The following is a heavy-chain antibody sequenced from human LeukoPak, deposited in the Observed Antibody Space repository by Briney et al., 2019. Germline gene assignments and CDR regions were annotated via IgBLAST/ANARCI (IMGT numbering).Heavy chain of an antibody. CDR3: ARMRCGHTDNICYNY. J-gene: IGHJ4*02. CDR1: GVSVSGYY. V-gene: IGHV4-34*01. Sequence: SETLSLTCAVHGVSVSGYYWSWIRQSPGKGLEWIGEIYHSGYTNYNPALKRRVTISAATSENQLSLRLTSVTAADTAVYYCARMRCGHTDNICYNYWGQGTLVTVS. D-gene: IGHD2-2*02. CDR2: IYHSGYT.